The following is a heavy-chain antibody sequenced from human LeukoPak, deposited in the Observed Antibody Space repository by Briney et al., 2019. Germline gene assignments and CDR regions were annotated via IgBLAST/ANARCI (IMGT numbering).Heavy chain of an antibody. D-gene: IGHD6-13*01. CDR2: MDYSGTT. CDR3: ARDHYNKSWYKY. V-gene: IGHV4-39*02. Sequence: PSETLSLTCTVSGDSISSSGRFYWGWLRQPPGKGLEWIGSMDYSGTTDYNPSLKSRVTLSVDTSKGQFSLKLTSVTAADMALYYCARDHYNKSWYKYWGQGTLVTVSS. J-gene: IGHJ4*02. CDR1: GDSISSSGRFY.